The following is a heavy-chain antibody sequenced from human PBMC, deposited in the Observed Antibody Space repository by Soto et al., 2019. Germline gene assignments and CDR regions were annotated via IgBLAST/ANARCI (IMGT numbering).Heavy chain of an antibody. Sequence: PSETLSLTCTVSGGSISSSTYYWGWIRQSPGKGLEWIGSIYYSGSTYYNPSLKSRVTISVDTSKNQFSLKLSSVTAADTAVYYCASSYYDSSGYYSGYYYYAMDVWGQGTTVTVSS. CDR2: IYYSGST. D-gene: IGHD3-22*01. CDR3: ASSYYDSSGYYSGYYYYAMDV. CDR1: GGSISSSTYY. J-gene: IGHJ6*02. V-gene: IGHV4-39*01.